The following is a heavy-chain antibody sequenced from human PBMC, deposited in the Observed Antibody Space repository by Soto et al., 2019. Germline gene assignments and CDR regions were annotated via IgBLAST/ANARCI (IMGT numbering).Heavy chain of an antibody. V-gene: IGHV1-18*04. J-gene: IGHJ4*02. CDR2: ISAYNGNT. CDR3: ARVSPAVDYGGNGGYYFDY. Sequence: ASVKVSCKASGYTFTSYGISWVRLAPGQGLEWMGWISAYNGNTNYAQKLQGRVTMTTDTSTSTAYMELRSLRSDDTAVYYCARVSPAVDYGGNGGYYFDYWGQGTLVTAPQ. D-gene: IGHD4-17*01. CDR1: GYTFTSYG.